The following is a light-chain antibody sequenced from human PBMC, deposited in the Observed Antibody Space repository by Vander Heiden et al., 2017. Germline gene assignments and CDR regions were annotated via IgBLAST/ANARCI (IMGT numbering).Light chain of an antibody. CDR3: QQYYSYPRT. J-gene: IGKJ1*01. CDR1: QGISRF. V-gene: IGKV1-8*01. CDR2: AAT. Sequence: IRMTQSPSSLSASTGDRVTITCRASQGISRFLAWYQQKPGKAHKLLIYAATTLQSGVPSRFSGSGSGKDFTLTISCLQSEDFATYYCQQYYSYPRTFGQGTKVEIK.